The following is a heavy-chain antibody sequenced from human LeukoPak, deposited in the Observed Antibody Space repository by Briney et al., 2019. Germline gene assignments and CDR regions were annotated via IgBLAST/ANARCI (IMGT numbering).Heavy chain of an antibody. V-gene: IGHV3-49*03. CDR3: SREWGNGNDLRPDS. D-gene: IGHD1-1*01. CDR2: IRSSIYGGTP. J-gene: IGHJ4*02. Sequence: QPGGSLRLSCTSSGFTFREFAVSWFRQAPGKGLEWIGFIRSSIYGGTPKAAASVKGRFIFSRDDSKGVAYLRMNSLKTDDTAVYYCSREWGNGNDLRPDSWGQGTLVTVSS. CDR1: GFTFREFA.